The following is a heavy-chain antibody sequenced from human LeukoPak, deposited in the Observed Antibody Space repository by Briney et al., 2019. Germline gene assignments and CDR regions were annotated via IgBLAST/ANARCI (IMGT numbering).Heavy chain of an antibody. CDR3: ARDSIAVAGTGWFDP. CDR2: ITPIFGTA. V-gene: IGHV1-69*05. J-gene: IGHJ5*02. CDR1: GGTFSSYA. Sequence: SVKVSCKASGGTFSSYAISWVRQAPGQGLEWMGRITPIFGTANYAQKFQGRVTITTDESTSTAYMELSSLRSEDTAVYYCARDSIAVAGTGWFDPWGQGTLVTVSS. D-gene: IGHD6-19*01.